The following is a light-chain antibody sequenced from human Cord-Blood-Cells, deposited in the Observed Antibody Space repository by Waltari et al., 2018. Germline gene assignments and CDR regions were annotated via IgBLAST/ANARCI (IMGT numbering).Light chain of an antibody. J-gene: IGLJ3*02. V-gene: IGLV2-23*02. CDR2: EVS. CDR1: RSDVGSYNL. Sequence: QSALTQPASVSGSPGQAITISCPGTRSDVGSYNLVSWYQQHPGKAPQRMIYEVSKRPAGVSNRFAGSKSGNTASLTISGLQAEDEADYYCCSYAGSSIWVFGGGTKLTVL. CDR3: CSYAGSSIWV.